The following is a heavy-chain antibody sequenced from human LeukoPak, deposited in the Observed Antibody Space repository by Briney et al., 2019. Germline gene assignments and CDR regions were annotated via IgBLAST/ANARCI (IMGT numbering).Heavy chain of an antibody. Sequence: PSGTLSLTCAVSGGSIGSTNWWSWVRHPPGKGLEWIGEIFHSESINYNPSLKGRVTISIDNSKNNFSLKLNSLTAADTAVYYCARVVKYYYGSGSSTNWYFDLWGRGTLVIV. J-gene: IGHJ2*01. CDR1: GGSIGSTNW. CDR3: ARVVKYYYGSGSSTNWYFDL. CDR2: IFHSESI. V-gene: IGHV4-4*02. D-gene: IGHD3-10*01.